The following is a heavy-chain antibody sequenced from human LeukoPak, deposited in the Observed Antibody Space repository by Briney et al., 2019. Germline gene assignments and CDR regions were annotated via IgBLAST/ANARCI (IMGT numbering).Heavy chain of an antibody. CDR2: IASDGKTT. Sequence: GGSLRLSCAASGFTFRTYGSHWVRQAPGKGLEWVAVIASDGKTTYYADSVKGRFTISRDTSENTLYLQMNSLRAEDTAVYYCARAYYDSSGYHYFDYWGQGTLVTVSS. D-gene: IGHD3-22*01. V-gene: IGHV3-30*03. CDR1: GFTFRTYG. J-gene: IGHJ4*02. CDR3: ARAYYDSSGYHYFDY.